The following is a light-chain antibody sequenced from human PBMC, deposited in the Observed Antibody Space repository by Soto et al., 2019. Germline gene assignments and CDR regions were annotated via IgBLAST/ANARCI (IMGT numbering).Light chain of an antibody. J-gene: IGKJ5*01. CDR1: QSVSNH. CDR2: DAS. Sequence: IGLTQSPGTLSLSPGEGATVFCRASQSVSNHLAWYQQKPGQAPRLLIYDASNRATGIPARFSGSGSETEFTLTIRSLQSEDFAVYFCQQYNNWPSFGQGTRLEIK. V-gene: IGKV3D-15*01. CDR3: QQYNNWPS.